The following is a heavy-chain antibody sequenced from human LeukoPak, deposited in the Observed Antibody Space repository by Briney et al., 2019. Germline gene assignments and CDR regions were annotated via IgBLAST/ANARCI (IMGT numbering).Heavy chain of an antibody. D-gene: IGHD2-15*01. CDR2: VNPNSGGT. V-gene: IGHV1-2*02. Sequence: ASVKISCKASGYTFTGYYMHWVRQAPGQGLEWMGWVNPNSGGTNYAQKFQGRVTMTRDTSISTAYMELSRLRSDVTAVYYCARSPIRTTHTGLFDYWGQGTLVTVSS. J-gene: IGHJ4*02. CDR1: GYTFTGYY. CDR3: ARSPIRTTHTGLFDY.